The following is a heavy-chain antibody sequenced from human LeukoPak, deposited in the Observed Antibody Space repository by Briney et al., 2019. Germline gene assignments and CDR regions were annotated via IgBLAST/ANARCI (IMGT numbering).Heavy chain of an antibody. J-gene: IGHJ4*02. V-gene: IGHV3-23*01. Sequence: GGSLRLSCAASGFTLSSYGMSWVRQAPGKGLEWVSAISGSGGSTYYADSVKGRFTISRDNSKNTLYLQMNSLRAEDTAVYYCAKLSLGYCSGGSCYLYYFDYWGQGTLVTVSS. D-gene: IGHD2-15*01. CDR1: GFTLSSYG. CDR3: AKLSLGYCSGGSCYLYYFDY. CDR2: ISGSGGST.